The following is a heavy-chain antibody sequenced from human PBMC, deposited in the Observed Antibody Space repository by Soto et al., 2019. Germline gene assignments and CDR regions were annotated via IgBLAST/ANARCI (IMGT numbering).Heavy chain of an antibody. J-gene: IGHJ4*02. D-gene: IGHD6-13*01. CDR1: GFTFSSYD. Sequence: GGSLRLSCAASGFTFSSYDMHWVRQAPGKGLEWVAVIWYDGSNKYYADSVKGRFTLSRDNSKNTLYLQMNSLRAEDTAVYYCARESIVATGGRSYFDYWGQGTLVTVSS. CDR2: IWYDGSNK. V-gene: IGHV3-33*01. CDR3: ARESIVATGGRSYFDY.